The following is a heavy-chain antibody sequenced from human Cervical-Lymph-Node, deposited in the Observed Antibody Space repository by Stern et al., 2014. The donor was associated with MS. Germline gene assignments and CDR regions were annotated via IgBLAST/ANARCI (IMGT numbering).Heavy chain of an antibody. Sequence: QLVQSGGGLVQPGRSLRLSCTASGFTFGDYAMSWFRQAPGKGLEWVGFIRSKPYGGTPEYAASVRGRFTISRDDSKSIAYLQMNSLKTEDTALYYCSRETGATEEYYFDYWGQGALVTVSS. CDR3: SRETGATEEYYFDY. D-gene: IGHD1-26*01. J-gene: IGHJ4*02. CDR2: IRSKPYGGTP. V-gene: IGHV3-49*03. CDR1: GFTFGDYA.